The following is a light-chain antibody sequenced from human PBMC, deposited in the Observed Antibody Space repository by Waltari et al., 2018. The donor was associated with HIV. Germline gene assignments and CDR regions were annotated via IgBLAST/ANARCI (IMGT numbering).Light chain of an antibody. CDR1: RSNIGSNF. J-gene: IGLJ2*01. CDR3: AVWDDSLTGHVG. CDR2: RNN. Sequence: QSVLTQPPSASGTPGQRVTISCSGSRSNIGSNFVYWYQQLPEMAPKLLISRNNQRPSGVPDRFAGSKSGTSASLAISGLRSEDGADYYCAVWDDSLTGHVGFGGGTKLTVL. V-gene: IGLV1-47*01.